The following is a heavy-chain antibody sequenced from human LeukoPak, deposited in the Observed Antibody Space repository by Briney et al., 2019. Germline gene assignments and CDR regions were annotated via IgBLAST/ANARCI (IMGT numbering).Heavy chain of an antibody. CDR3: ARLDLGYSSSWYFDY. CDR2: IYTSGST. V-gene: IGHV4-4*07. D-gene: IGHD6-13*01. Sequence: SETLSLTCTVSGGSISSYYWSWIRQPAGKGLEWIGRIYTSGSTNYNPSLKSRVTISVDTSKNQFSLKLSSVTAADTAVYYCARLDLGYSSSWYFDYWGQGTLVTVSS. J-gene: IGHJ4*02. CDR1: GGSISSYY.